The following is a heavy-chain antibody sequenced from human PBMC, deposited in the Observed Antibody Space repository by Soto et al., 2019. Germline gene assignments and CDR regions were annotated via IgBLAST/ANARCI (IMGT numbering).Heavy chain of an antibody. CDR2: INHSGST. CDR1: GGSFSGYY. Sequence: QVQLQQWGAGLLKPSETLSLTCAVYGGSFSGYYWSWIRQPPGKGLEWIGEINHSGSTNYNPSLKSRVNISVGTSKSQFSLKLSSVTAADTAGYYGARGGYSGCARWGQGTLVTVSS. V-gene: IGHV4-34*01. CDR3: ARGGYSGCAR. D-gene: IGHD5-12*01. J-gene: IGHJ4*02.